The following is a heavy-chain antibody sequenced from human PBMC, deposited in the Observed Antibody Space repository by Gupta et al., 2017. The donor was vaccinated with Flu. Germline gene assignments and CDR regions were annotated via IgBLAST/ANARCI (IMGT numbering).Heavy chain of an antibody. V-gene: IGHV1-2*02. Sequence: QVQLVQSGAEVKKPGASVKVSCKASGYTFTGYYMHWGRQAPGQGLEWMGWINPNSGGTNNAQQFQGRVTMTRDTSSSTAYMELSRLRSDDTAVYYCAKGYYYDSSGYFLYGMDVWGQGTTVTVSS. J-gene: IGHJ6*02. D-gene: IGHD3-22*01. CDR1: GYTFTGYY. CDR2: INPNSGGT. CDR3: AKGYYYDSSGYFLYGMDV.